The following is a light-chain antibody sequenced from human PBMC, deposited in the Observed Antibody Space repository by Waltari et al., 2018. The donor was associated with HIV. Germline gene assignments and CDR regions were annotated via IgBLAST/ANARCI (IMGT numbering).Light chain of an antibody. J-gene: IGLJ2*01. CDR1: NIRNTS. CDR2: GDS. V-gene: IGLV3-21*02. CDR3: QVWDSGSAHVL. Sequence: SYVLPQPPSVSAAPGQTSMITCGGHNIRNTSVYWYHQKPGHAPLLVVYGDSDWLSGIPERLSGSKSGNKATLTISRVEAGDEADYYCQVWDSGSAHVLFGGGTKLTVL.